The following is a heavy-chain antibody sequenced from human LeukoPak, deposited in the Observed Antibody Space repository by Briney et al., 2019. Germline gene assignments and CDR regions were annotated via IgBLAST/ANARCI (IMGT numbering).Heavy chain of an antibody. CDR1: GGSISSSSYY. CDR3: SRQRNGGSGWYSLSFDY. V-gene: IGHV4-39*01. D-gene: IGHD6-19*01. J-gene: IGHJ4*02. Sequence: SETLSLTCTVSGGSISSSSYYWGWIRQPPGKGLEWMGSIFHSGTTYYNPSLKSRVTISVDTSKNQFSLKLSSMTAADTAVYYCSRQRNGGSGWYSLSFDYWGQGTLVTVTS. CDR2: IFHSGTT.